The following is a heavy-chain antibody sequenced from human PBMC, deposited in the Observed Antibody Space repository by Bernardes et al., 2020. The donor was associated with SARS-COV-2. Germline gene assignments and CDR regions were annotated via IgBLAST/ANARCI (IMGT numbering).Heavy chain of an antibody. D-gene: IGHD2-21*02. V-gene: IGHV4-39*01. CDR2: IYSSGSS. J-gene: IGHJ6*02. Sequence: SETLSLTCTVLGDSISSTNYYWGWIRQPPGKGLEWIGSIYSSGSSYYNQSLQRRVRGYVDTSKNQFSLRLSFVTAADTAVYYCAGSSCGIDCYIGGLRSWDYGMDVWGQGTTVTVSS. CDR1: GDSISSTNYY. CDR3: AGSSCGIDCYIGGLRSWDYGMDV.